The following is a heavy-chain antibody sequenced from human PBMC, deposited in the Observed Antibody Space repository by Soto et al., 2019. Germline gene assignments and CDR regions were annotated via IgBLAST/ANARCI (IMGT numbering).Heavy chain of an antibody. Sequence: GGSLRLSCAASGFTVSTNYMSWVRQAPGKGLEWVSVIYSGGNTDYADSVKGRFTISRDNSKRTVYLQMNSLRAEDTGVYYCARSRDGYNFLYEPTWGQGTLVTVSS. CDR2: IYSGGNT. V-gene: IGHV3-53*01. CDR1: GFTVSTNY. J-gene: IGHJ4*02. CDR3: ARSRDGYNFLYEPT. D-gene: IGHD5-12*01.